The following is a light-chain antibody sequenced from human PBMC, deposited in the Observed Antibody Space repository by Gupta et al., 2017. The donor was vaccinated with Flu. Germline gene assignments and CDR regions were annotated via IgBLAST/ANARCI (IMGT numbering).Light chain of an antibody. CDR1: QSISSW. J-gene: IGKJ1*01. Sequence: DIQMTQSPSTLSASVGDRVTITCRASQSISSWLAWYQQKPGKAPKVLIYKASSLESGVPSRFSGSGSGTEFTLTICSLQPDDFATYYCQQYNNYWTFGQGTKVEIK. V-gene: IGKV1-5*03. CDR3: QQYNNYWT. CDR2: KAS.